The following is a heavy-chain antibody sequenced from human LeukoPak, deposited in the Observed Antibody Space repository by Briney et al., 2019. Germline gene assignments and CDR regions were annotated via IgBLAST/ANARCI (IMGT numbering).Heavy chain of an antibody. CDR1: GFTFTVYW. Sequence: GGSLRLSCAASGFTFTVYWRSWVRQAPGKGLEWVANIKEDGSEKYYVDSVKGRFTISKDNAKNSLYLQMTSLRAEDTALYYCARDTHLSYAAGFDYWGQGTLVTVSS. D-gene: IGHD3-16*01. J-gene: IGHJ4*02. CDR2: IKEDGSEK. V-gene: IGHV3-7*01. CDR3: ARDTHLSYAAGFDY.